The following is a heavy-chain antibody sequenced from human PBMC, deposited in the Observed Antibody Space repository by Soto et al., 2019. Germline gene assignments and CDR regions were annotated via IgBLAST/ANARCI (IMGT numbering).Heavy chain of an antibody. CDR3: ASPYSSSWLSLDY. CDR1: GYSFTSYW. D-gene: IGHD6-13*01. CDR2: IYPGDSDT. Sequence: GESLKISCKGSGYSFTSYWIGWVRQLPGKGLEWMGIIYPGDSDTRYSPSFQGQVTISADKSISTAYLQWSSLKASDTAIYYCASPYSSSWLSLDYWGQGTLVTVSS. J-gene: IGHJ4*02. V-gene: IGHV5-51*01.